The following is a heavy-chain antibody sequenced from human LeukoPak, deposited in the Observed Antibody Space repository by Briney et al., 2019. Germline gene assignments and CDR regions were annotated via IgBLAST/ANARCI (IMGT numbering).Heavy chain of an antibody. CDR1: GGTFSSYA. D-gene: IGHD3-3*01. CDR3: ARDISPYDLAPGLFDP. Sequence: SVKVSCKASGGTFSSYAISWVRQAPGQGLEWMGGIIPIFGTANYAQKFQGRVTITADESTSTAYMELGSLRSEDTAVYYCARDISPYDLAPGLFDPWGQGTLVTVSS. J-gene: IGHJ5*02. CDR2: IIPIFGTA. V-gene: IGHV1-69*01.